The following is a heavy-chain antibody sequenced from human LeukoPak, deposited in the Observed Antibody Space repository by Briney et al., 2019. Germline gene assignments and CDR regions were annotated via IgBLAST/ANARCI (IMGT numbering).Heavy chain of an antibody. CDR2: IHTSGST. J-gene: IGHJ4*02. V-gene: IGHV4-4*07. CDR1: GGSISSYY. D-gene: IGHD3-22*01. CDR3: ARVRYSDSSVLTRKRSYYFDY. Sequence: SETLSLTCTVSGGSISSYYWSWIRRPAGKGLEWIGRIHTSGSTNYNPSLKSRVTMSVDTSKNQCSLKLSSVTAADTAVYYCARVRYSDSSVLTRKRSYYFDYWGQGTLVTVSS.